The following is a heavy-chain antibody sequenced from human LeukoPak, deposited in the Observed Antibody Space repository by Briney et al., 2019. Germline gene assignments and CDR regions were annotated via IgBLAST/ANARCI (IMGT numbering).Heavy chain of an antibody. D-gene: IGHD2-2*01. CDR2: MNPNSGNT. J-gene: IGHJ6*03. Sequence: ASVKVSCKASGYTFTSYDINWARQATGQGLEWMGWMNPNSGNTGYAQKFQGRVTITRNTSISTAYMELSSLRSEDTAVYYCARVPAAMGYYYYYYMDVWGKGTTVTVSS. CDR3: ARVPAAMGYYYYYYMDV. V-gene: IGHV1-8*03. CDR1: GYTFTSYD.